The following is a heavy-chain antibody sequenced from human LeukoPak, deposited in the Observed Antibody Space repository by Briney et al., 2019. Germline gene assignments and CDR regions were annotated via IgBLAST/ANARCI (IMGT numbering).Heavy chain of an antibody. V-gene: IGHV4-61*01. Sequence: SETLSLTCTVSGGSISSSYYWSWIRQPPGKGLEWIGYIYYSGSTNYNPSLKSRVTISVDTSKNQFSLKLSSVTAADTAVYYCARSSRFFDWLHVLDYWGQGTLVTVSS. CDR3: ARSSRFFDWLHVLDY. CDR1: GGSISSSYY. J-gene: IGHJ4*02. CDR2: IYYSGST. D-gene: IGHD3-9*01.